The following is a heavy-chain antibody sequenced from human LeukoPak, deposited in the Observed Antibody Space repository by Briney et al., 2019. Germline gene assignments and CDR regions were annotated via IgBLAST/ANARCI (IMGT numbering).Heavy chain of an antibody. D-gene: IGHD5-18*01. Sequence: PGGSLRLSCAASGFTFSSYAMHWVRQAPGKGLEWVAVISYDGSNKYYADSVKGRFTISRDNSKNTLYLQMNSLRAEDTVVYYCAGGFVDTAMDHWGQGTLVTVSS. CDR1: GFTFSSYA. V-gene: IGHV3-30-3*01. CDR2: ISYDGSNK. J-gene: IGHJ4*02. CDR3: AGGFVDTAMDH.